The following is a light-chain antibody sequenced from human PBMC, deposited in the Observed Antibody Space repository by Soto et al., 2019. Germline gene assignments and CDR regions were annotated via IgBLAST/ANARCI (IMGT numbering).Light chain of an antibody. Sequence: QSALTQPRSVSGSPGQSVTISCTGTSSDVGGYNYVSWYQQHPGKAPKLMIYDVTKRPSGVPDRFSGSKSGNTASLTISGLQAEDEADYYCYSYAGSYTWVFSGGTKLTVL. CDR3: YSYAGSYTWV. CDR2: DVT. J-gene: IGLJ3*02. CDR1: SSDVGGYNY. V-gene: IGLV2-11*01.